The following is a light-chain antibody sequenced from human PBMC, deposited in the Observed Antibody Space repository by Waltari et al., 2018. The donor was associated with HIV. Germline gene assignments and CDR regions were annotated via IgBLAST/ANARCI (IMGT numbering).Light chain of an antibody. Sequence: EIVMTKSPATLSVSPGERATLSCRASQSVSSNLAWYLQKPGQAPRLLVSGASTRATGIPARFSGSGSGTEFTLTISSLQSENFAVYYCQQYYDWPSFGQGTRLEIK. V-gene: IGKV3-15*01. J-gene: IGKJ5*01. CDR3: QQYYDWPS. CDR2: GAS. CDR1: QSVSSN.